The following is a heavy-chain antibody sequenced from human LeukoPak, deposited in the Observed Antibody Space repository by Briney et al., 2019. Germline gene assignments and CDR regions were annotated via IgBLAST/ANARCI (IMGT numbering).Heavy chain of an antibody. CDR3: TRVRSGNDFDY. J-gene: IGHJ4*02. CDR1: GFTFGDHA. D-gene: IGHD3-10*01. V-gene: IGHV3-49*04. Sequence: TGGSLRLSCSASGFTFGDHAMSGVRQAPGKGLEWVGFIRSKGYGGTTEYAASVEGRFSLSRDDSKSFVYLQMSSLKTEDTAVYYCTRVRSGNDFDYWGQGTLVTVSS. CDR2: IRSKGYGGTT.